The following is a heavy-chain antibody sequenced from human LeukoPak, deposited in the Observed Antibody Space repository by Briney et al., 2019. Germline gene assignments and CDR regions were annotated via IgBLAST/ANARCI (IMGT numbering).Heavy chain of an antibody. V-gene: IGHV4-59*01. CDR2: FLYGGST. J-gene: IGHJ4*02. D-gene: IGHD1-1*01. CDR1: GGSMSNSY. Sequence: PSETLSLTCTVSGGSMSNSYWSWTRQPPGKGREGIGSFLYGGSTNYNPSLKSRVTISKDTSKNQFSLKLSSVTAADTAVYYCAKGRVPGGYWGQGTLVTVSS. CDR3: AKGRVPGGY.